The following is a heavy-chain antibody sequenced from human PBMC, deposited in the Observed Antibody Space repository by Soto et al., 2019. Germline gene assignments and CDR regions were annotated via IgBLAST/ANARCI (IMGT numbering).Heavy chain of an antibody. D-gene: IGHD1-26*01. V-gene: IGHV3-23*01. J-gene: IGHJ4*02. CDR3: TTHEEGDAWAGGSEC. CDR1: GFRFRTRA. Sequence: PWGSLRLSCAASGFRFRTRAMSWVRQAPGKGLEWVASIRPCGDITYYADSVKGRFAVSRDNSNVTLYLQMDSLRVEDTAIYYCTTHEEGDAWAGGSECWGKGKMVTVSS. CDR2: IRPCGDIT.